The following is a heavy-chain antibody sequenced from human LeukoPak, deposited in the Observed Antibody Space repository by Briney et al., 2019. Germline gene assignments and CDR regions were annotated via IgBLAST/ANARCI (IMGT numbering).Heavy chain of an antibody. V-gene: IGHV4-34*01. CDR3: AIPSIAARPGYFDL. D-gene: IGHD6-6*01. CDR2: INHSGST. J-gene: IGHJ2*01. CDR1: GGSFSGYY. Sequence: SETLSLTCAVYGGSFSGYYWSWIRQPPGKGLEWIGEINHSGSTNYNPSLKSRVTISVDTSKNQFSLKLSSVTAADTAVYYCAIPSIAARPGYFDLWGRGTLVTVSS.